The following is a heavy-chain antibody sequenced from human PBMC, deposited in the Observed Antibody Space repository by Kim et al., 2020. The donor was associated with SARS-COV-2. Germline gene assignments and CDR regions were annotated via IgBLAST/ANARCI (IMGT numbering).Heavy chain of an antibody. D-gene: IGHD5-12*01. CDR1: GFTFSSYA. Sequence: GGSLRLSCAASGFTFSSYAMHWVRQAPGKGLEWVAVISYDGSNKYYADSVKGRFTISRDNSKNTLYLQMNSLRAEDTAVYYCARDGEVEMATIALLYYFDYWGQGTLVTVSS. CDR2: ISYDGSNK. V-gene: IGHV3-30*04. CDR3: ARDGEVEMATIALLYYFDY. J-gene: IGHJ4*02.